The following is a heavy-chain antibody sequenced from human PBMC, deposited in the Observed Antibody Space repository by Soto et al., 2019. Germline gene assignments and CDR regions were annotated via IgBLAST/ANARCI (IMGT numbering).Heavy chain of an antibody. Sequence: GASVKVSCKASGYIFTSYYIHWVRQAPGQGLEWMGWINPFDGSRMFAQSFQGRFTISRDNAENSLYLQMNTLRAEDTAVYYCARDHVVPTILFDSWGQGTLVTVSS. V-gene: IGHV1-46*01. D-gene: IGHD5-12*01. CDR1: GYIFTSYY. CDR3: ARDHVVPTILFDS. J-gene: IGHJ4*02. CDR2: INPFDGSR.